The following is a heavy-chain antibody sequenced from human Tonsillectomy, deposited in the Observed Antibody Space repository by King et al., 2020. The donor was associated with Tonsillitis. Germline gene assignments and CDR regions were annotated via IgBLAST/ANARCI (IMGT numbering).Heavy chain of an antibody. Sequence: VQLVEAGGGLVKPGGSLRLSCAASCFTCSNAWMNLFRQAPWKGLEWVGRIKSKTDGGTTDYAAPVKGRFTISRDDSKNTLYLQMNSLKTEDTAVYYCTTVQVTIFGVVMLVDYWGQGTLVTVSS. CDR1: CFTCSNAW. D-gene: IGHD3-3*01. J-gene: IGHJ4*02. V-gene: IGHV3-15*07. CDR2: IKSKTDGGTT. CDR3: TTVQVTIFGVVMLVDY.